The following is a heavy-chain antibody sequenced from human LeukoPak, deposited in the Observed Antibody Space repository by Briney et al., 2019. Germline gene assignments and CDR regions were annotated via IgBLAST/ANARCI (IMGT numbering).Heavy chain of an antibody. Sequence: SETLSLTCTVSGGSISSYYWSWIRQPAGKGLEWIGRIYTSGSTNYNPSLKSRVTMSVDTSKNQFSLKLSSVTAADTAVYYCARHRRYSSSWFPLDFDYWGQGILVTVSS. CDR2: IYTSGST. V-gene: IGHV4-4*07. D-gene: IGHD6-13*01. J-gene: IGHJ4*02. CDR1: GGSISSYY. CDR3: ARHRRYSSSWFPLDFDY.